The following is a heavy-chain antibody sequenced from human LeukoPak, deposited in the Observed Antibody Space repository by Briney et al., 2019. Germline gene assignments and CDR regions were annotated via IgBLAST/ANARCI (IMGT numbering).Heavy chain of an antibody. CDR3: AKRSTAACTDY. V-gene: IGHV3-23*01. Sequence: GGSLRLSCAASGFTFSSYVMSWVRQAPGKGLECVSTITPSGGGTYYADSVKGRFTISRDNSKNTLYLQMNSLRAEDTAVYYCAKRSTAACTDYWGQGSLVTVSS. D-gene: IGHD6-13*01. CDR1: GFTFSSYV. J-gene: IGHJ4*02. CDR2: ITPSGGGT.